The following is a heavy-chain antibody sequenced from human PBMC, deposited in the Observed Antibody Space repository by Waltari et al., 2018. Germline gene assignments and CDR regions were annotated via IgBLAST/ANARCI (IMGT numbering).Heavy chain of an antibody. J-gene: IGHJ4*02. V-gene: IGHV3-30*02. D-gene: IGHD1-26*01. Sequence: QVQLVESGGGVVQPGGSLRLSCAASGFTFSSYGMHWVRQAPGKGLEWVACIRYDGSNKYYADAVKGRFTISRDNSKNTLYLQMNSLRAEDTAVYYCAKDRGIVGATYYFDYWGQGTLVTVSS. CDR3: AKDRGIVGATYYFDY. CDR2: IRYDGSNK. CDR1: GFTFSSYG.